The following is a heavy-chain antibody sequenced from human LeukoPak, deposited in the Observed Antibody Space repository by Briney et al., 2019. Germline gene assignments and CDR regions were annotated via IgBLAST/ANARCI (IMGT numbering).Heavy chain of an antibody. CDR1: GGSTNIDY. D-gene: IGHD6-13*01. CDR2: IYTSGST. CDR3: ARGVRGQQLVYYYYYYMDV. Sequence: PSETLSLTCTISGGSTNIDYWSWIRQPAGKGLEWIGRIYTSGSTNYNPSLKRRVTISVDTSKNQFSLKLSSVTAADTAVYYCARGVRGQQLVYYYYYYMDVWGKGTTVTVSS. J-gene: IGHJ6*03. V-gene: IGHV4-4*07.